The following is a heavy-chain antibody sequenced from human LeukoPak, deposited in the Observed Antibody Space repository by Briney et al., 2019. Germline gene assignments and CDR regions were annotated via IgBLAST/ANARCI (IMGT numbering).Heavy chain of an antibody. D-gene: IGHD5-24*01. CDR1: GFTVSSTY. V-gene: IGHV3-7*01. Sequence: GGSLRLSCAASGFTVSSTYMSWVRQAPGKGLECVANIKHDGSGKEYVDSVKGRFTISRDNAKNSVYLEMSSLRAEDTAVYYCAKWRWRQSEYEDWGQGTLVTVSS. CDR3: AKWRWRQSEYED. CDR2: IKHDGSGK. J-gene: IGHJ4*02.